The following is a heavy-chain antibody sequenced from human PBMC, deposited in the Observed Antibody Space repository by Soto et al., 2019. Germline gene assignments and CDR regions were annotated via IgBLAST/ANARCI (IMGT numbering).Heavy chain of an antibody. CDR1: GFTFSSYS. CDR2: ISSSSSYI. D-gene: IGHD6-25*01. CDR3: ASGYSNGSYWYFDL. V-gene: IGHV3-21*01. J-gene: IGHJ2*01. Sequence: GGSLRLSCAASGFTFSSYSMNWVRQAPGKGLEWVSSISSSSSYIYYADSVKGRFTISRDNAKNSLYLQMNSLRAEDTAVYYCASGYSNGSYWYFDLWGRGTLVTVSS.